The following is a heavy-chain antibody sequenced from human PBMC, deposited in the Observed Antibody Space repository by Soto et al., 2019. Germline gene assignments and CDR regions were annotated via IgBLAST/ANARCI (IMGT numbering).Heavy chain of an antibody. V-gene: IGHV1-58*01. CDR2: IVVGSGNT. D-gene: IGHD6-19*01. CDR1: GFTFTSSA. Sequence: ASVKVSCKASGFTFTSSAVQWVRQARGQRLEWIGWIVVGSGNTNYAQKFQERVTITRDMSTSTAYMELSSLRSEDTAVYYCAAGYSSGSARVDWFDPWGQGTLVTVSS. J-gene: IGHJ5*02. CDR3: AAGYSSGSARVDWFDP.